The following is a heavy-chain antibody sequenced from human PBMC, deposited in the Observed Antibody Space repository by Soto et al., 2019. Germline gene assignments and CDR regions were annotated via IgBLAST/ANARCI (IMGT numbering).Heavy chain of an antibody. J-gene: IGHJ5*02. CDR1: GFIVSNYA. CDR3: AKDPGYSGYGGSWFDP. CDR2: ISGSGGST. D-gene: IGHD5-12*01. V-gene: IGHV3-23*01. Sequence: GGSLRLSCAASGFIVSNYAMSWVRQAPGRGLEWVSAISGSGGSTYYADSVKGRFTISRDNSKNTLYLQMNSLRAEDTAVYYCAKDPGYSGYGGSWFDPWGQGTLVTVSS.